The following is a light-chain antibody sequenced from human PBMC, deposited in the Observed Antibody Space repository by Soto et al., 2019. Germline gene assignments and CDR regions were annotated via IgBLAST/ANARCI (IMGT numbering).Light chain of an antibody. CDR3: QQSYSTPIT. CDR1: QSISSY. V-gene: IGKV1-39*01. J-gene: IGKJ5*01. Sequence: DIQMTQPPSSLSASVGDRVTITCRASQSISSYLNWYQQKPGKAPKLLMYAASSLQSGVPSRFSGSGSGTDFILTISSLQPEDFATYYCQQSYSTPITFGQGTRLEIK. CDR2: AAS.